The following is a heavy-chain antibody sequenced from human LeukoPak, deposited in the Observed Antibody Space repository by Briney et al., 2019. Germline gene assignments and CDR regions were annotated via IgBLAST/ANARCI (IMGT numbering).Heavy chain of an antibody. CDR1: GGSFSGYY. CDR2: INHSGST. D-gene: IGHD3-10*01. CDR3: ARDYVWFGELSNKRAPYYYYGMDV. J-gene: IGHJ6*02. V-gene: IGHV4-34*01. Sequence: PSETLSLTCAVYGGSFSGYYWSWIRQPPGKGLEWIGEINHSGSTNYNPSLKSRVTISVDTSKNQFSLKLSSVTAADTAVYCCARDYVWFGELSNKRAPYYYYGMDVWGQGTTVTVSS.